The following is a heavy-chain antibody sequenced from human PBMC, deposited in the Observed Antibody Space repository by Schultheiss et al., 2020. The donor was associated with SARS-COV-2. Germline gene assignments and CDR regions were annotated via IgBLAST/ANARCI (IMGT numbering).Heavy chain of an antibody. CDR1: GFTFSSYS. Sequence: GGSLRLSCAASGFTFSSYSMNWVRQAPGKGLEWVSSISSSSSYIYYADSVKGRFTISRDNAKNSLYLQMNSLRAEDTAVYYCARALLPLWFGEPHDAFDIWGQGTMVTVSS. CDR2: ISSSSSYI. CDR3: ARALLPLWFGEPHDAFDI. J-gene: IGHJ3*02. V-gene: IGHV3-21*04. D-gene: IGHD3-10*01.